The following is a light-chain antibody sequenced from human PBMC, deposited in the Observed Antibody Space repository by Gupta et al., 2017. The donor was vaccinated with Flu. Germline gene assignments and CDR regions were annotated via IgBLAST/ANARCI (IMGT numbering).Light chain of an antibody. J-gene: IGKJ3*01. CDR3: QQSYSTPPET. CDR1: QSISSY. V-gene: IGKV1-39*01. Sequence: SSLSASVGDRVTITCRASQSISSYLNWYQQKPGKAPKLLIYAASSLQSGVPSRFSGSGSGTDFTLTISSLQPEDFATYYCQQSYSTPPETFGSGTKVDIK. CDR2: AAS.